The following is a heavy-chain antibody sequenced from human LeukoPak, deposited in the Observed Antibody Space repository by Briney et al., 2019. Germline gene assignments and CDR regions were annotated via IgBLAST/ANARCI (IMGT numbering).Heavy chain of an antibody. V-gene: IGHV1-46*01. D-gene: IGHD2-2*01. CDR2: INPSGGST. CDR3: ARDRNIVVVPAATEGGYFDY. CDR1: GYTFTSYY. J-gene: IGHJ4*02. Sequence: GASVKVSCKASGYTFTSYYMHWVRQAPGQGLEWMGIINPSGGSTSYAQKFQGRVTMTRDTSTSTVYMELSSLRSEDTAVYYCARDRNIVVVPAATEGGYFDYWGQGTLVTVSS.